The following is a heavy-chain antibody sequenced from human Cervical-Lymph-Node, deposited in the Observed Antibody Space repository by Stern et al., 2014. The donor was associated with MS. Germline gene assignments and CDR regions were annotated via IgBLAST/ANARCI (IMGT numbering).Heavy chain of an antibody. V-gene: IGHV3-30*18. CDR3: AKDRRGGYNYLYGMDV. CDR2: TSYDGGNR. D-gene: IGHD5-18*01. Sequence: VQLVESGGGVVQPGTSLRLSCTGSRFTFRSYGIHWVRQAPGKGLGGVSVTSYDGGNRQYADSVKGRFTISRDNSKNTVYLHLNSLRPEDTGVYHCAKDRRGGYNYLYGMDVWGQGTTVTVS. J-gene: IGHJ6*02. CDR1: RFTFRSYG.